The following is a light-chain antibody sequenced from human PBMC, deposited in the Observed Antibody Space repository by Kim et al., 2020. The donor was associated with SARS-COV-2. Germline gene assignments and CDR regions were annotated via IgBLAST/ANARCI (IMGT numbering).Light chain of an antibody. CDR2: DVS. Sequence: SPGQSVTISCTGTSSDVGGYNYVSWYQQHPGKAPKLMIYDVSKRPSGVPDRFSGSKSGNTASLTISGLQAEDEAVYYCCSYAGSWVFGGGTQLTVL. CDR1: SSDVGGYNY. V-gene: IGLV2-11*01. J-gene: IGLJ3*02. CDR3: CSYAGSWV.